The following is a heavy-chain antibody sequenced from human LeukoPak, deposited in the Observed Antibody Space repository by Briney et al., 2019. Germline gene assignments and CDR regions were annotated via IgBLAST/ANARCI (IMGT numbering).Heavy chain of an antibody. CDR3: ARHPSISDYGDYEAYFDY. J-gene: IGHJ4*02. D-gene: IGHD4-17*01. CDR2: IYYTGST. Sequence: SETLSLTCTVSGGSISSSSYYWGWIRQPPGKGLEWIGCIYYTGSTYYNPSLKSRVTISVDTSKNQFSLKLSSVTAADTAVYYCARHPSISDYGDYEAYFDYWGQGTLVTVSS. CDR1: GGSISSSSYY. V-gene: IGHV4-39*01.